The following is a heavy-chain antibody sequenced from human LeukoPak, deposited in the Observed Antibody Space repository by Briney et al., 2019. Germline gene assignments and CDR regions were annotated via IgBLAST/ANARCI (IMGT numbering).Heavy chain of an antibody. Sequence: SETLSLTCTVSGGSISSYYWSWIRQPPGKGLEWIGYIYYSGSTNYNPSLKSRVTISVDTSKNQFSLKLSSVTAADTAVYYCARDQGYYDSSGYRHWFDPWGQGTLVTVSS. CDR1: GGSISSYY. J-gene: IGHJ5*02. CDR2: IYYSGST. CDR3: ARDQGYYDSSGYRHWFDP. V-gene: IGHV4-59*01. D-gene: IGHD3-22*01.